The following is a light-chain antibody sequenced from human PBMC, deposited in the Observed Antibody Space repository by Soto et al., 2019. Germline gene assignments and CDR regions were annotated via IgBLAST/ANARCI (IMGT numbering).Light chain of an antibody. CDR1: QSISSNS. V-gene: IGKV3D-20*01. CDR2: DVS. Sequence: IVLTQSPATLSLSPGERATLSCGASQSISSNSLAWYQQKPGLAPRLLIYDVSRRATDIPDRFGGSGSGTDFTLTISRLEPEDFAVYYCQQYGATPQLTFGGGTKVDIK. J-gene: IGKJ4*01. CDR3: QQYGATPQLT.